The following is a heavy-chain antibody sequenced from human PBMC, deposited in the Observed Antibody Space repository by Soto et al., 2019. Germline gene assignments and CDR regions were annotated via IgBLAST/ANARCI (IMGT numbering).Heavy chain of an antibody. Sequence: PGGSLRLSCAASGFTFSDYYMSWIRQAPGKGLEWVSYISSSGSTIYYADSVKGRFTISRDNAKNSLYLQMNSLRAEDTAVYYCARLKHKYYYYYMDVWGKGTTVTVSS. V-gene: IGHV3-11*01. J-gene: IGHJ6*03. CDR2: ISSSGSTI. CDR3: ARLKHKYYYYYMDV. CDR1: GFTFSDYY.